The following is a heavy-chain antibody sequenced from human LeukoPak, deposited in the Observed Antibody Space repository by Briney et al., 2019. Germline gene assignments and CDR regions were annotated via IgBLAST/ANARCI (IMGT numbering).Heavy chain of an antibody. CDR2: ISGRGGVR. CDR1: GVTSSSYA. Sequence: GGSLRLSCAASGVTSSSYAMSWVRQAPGQGLEWVSSISGRGGVRYYGDSVKGRFTISRDNPKNTLYLQMNSLRAEDTAVYYCAKGRSVTTIFWPFDYWGQGTLVTVSS. V-gene: IGHV3-23*01. J-gene: IGHJ4*02. CDR3: AKGRSVTTIFWPFDY. D-gene: IGHD3-9*01.